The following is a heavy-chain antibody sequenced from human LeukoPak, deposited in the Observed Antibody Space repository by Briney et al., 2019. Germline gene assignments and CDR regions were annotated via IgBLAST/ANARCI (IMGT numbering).Heavy chain of an antibody. D-gene: IGHD3-10*01. J-gene: IGHJ6*03. Sequence: PSETLSLTCTVSGGSISSGGYYWSWIRQPPGKGLEWIGYIYHSRSTNYNPSLKSRVTISVDTSKNQFSLKLSSVTAADTAVYYCARVAAGVYYMDVWGKGTTVTVSS. CDR2: IYHSRST. CDR3: ARVAAGVYYMDV. CDR1: GGSISSGGYY. V-gene: IGHV4-61*08.